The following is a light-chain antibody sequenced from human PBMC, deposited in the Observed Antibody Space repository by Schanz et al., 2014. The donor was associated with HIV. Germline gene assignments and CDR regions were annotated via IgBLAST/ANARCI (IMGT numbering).Light chain of an antibody. Sequence: QSALTQPPSASGSPGQSVTISCTGTRSDIGNYDFVSWYQQYPGKAPRLIIHEVSKRPSGVPARFSGSKSGNTASLTVSGLQADDEADYYCCSYTTTSTYVFGAGTKLTVL. CDR2: EVS. CDR3: CSYTTTSTYV. CDR1: RSDIGNYDF. J-gene: IGLJ1*01. V-gene: IGLV2-8*01.